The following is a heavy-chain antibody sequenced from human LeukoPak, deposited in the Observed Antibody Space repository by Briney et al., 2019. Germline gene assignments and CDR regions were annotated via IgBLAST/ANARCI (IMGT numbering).Heavy chain of an antibody. CDR2: ISGSGGST. J-gene: IGHJ5*02. CDR1: GFTFSSYA. V-gene: IGHV3-23*01. Sequence: GGSLRLSCAASGFTFSSYAMSWVRQAPGKGLEWVSAISGSGGSTYYADSVKGRFTISRDNAKNSLYLQMNSLRAEDTAVYYCARPIAAAGTGWFDPWGQGTLVTVSS. D-gene: IGHD6-13*01. CDR3: ARPIAAAGTGWFDP.